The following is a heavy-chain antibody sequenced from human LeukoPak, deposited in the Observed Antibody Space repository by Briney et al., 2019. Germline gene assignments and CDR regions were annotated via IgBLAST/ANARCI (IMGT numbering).Heavy chain of an antibody. D-gene: IGHD3-22*01. CDR1: GYTFTSYD. Sequence: ASVKVSCKASGYTFTSYDINWVRQATGQGLEWMGWMNPNSGNTGYAQKFQGRVTMTRNTSISTAYMELSSLRSEDTAVYYCARADYYDSSGPPPFDYWGQGTLVTVSP. CDR3: ARADYYDSSGPPPFDY. V-gene: IGHV1-8*01. CDR2: MNPNSGNT. J-gene: IGHJ4*02.